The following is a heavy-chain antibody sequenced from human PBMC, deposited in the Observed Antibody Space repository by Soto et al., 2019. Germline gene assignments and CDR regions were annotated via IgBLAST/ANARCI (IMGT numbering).Heavy chain of an antibody. J-gene: IGHJ6*02. CDR1: GGSINAFF. CDR3: ATQTGLYYYGMDV. CDR2: IFYSGST. V-gene: IGHV4-59*01. Sequence: QVQLQESGPGLVKPSETLSLTCTVSGGSINAFFWSWVRQPPGKGLESIGYIFYSGSTNYNPSLNSRVTISLDTSKTQFPLNLTSVTAADTAVYYCATQTGLYYYGMDVWGQGTTVAVSS.